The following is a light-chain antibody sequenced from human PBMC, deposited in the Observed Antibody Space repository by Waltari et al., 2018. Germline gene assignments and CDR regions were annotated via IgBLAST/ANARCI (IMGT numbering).Light chain of an antibody. J-gene: IGKJ1*01. CDR1: QGISSW. Sequence: DIQMTQSPSSVSASVGDRVTITCRASQGISSWLAWYQQKPGKAPKLLIYAASSLQSGVPSRFSGAGSGTDFTLTISNLQPEDAALYFCHQYYLTPWTFGQGTKLEIK. CDR2: AAS. V-gene: IGKV1-12*01. CDR3: HQYYLTPWT.